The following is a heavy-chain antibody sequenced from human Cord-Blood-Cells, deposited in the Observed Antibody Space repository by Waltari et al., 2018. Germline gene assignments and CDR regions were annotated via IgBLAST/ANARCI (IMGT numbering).Heavy chain of an antibody. J-gene: IGHJ4*02. CDR1: GATLSSYT. V-gene: IGHV1-69*02. Sequence: QVQLVQSGAAVKKLWPSVMVSYKASGATLSSYTICWVRQAPGQGLEWMGRIIPILGIANYAQKCQGRVTITADKSTSTAYMELSSLRSEDTAVYYCARSEVQAPPGYWGQGTLVTVSS. CDR2: IIPILGIA. CDR3: ARSEVQAPPGY. D-gene: IGHD3-10*01.